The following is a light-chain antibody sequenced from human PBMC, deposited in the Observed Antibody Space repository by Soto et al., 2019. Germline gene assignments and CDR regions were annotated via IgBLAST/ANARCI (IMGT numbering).Light chain of an antibody. CDR3: CSYGGSTTWV. CDR2: EGS. J-gene: IGLJ3*02. CDR1: SSDVGSYNL. V-gene: IGLV2-23*01. Sequence: QSVLTQPPSVSGSPGQSITISCTGTSSDVGSYNLVSWYQQHSGKAPKLMIYEGSKRPSGISDRFSGSKSGNTASLTISGLEDEDEADYYCCSYGGSTTWVFGGGTKLTVL.